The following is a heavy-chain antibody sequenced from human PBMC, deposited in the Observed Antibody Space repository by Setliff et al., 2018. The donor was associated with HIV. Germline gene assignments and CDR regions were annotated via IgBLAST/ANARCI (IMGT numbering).Heavy chain of an antibody. Sequence: PSETLSLTCTVSGGSISSHYYIWIRQPPGKGLEWIGYIYYSGSTNYNPSLKRRVTISGVTSKSHFSLKMTSVTAADTAIYFCAMRVYDFWSGLVGQYYYMDVWGKRTTVTVSS. D-gene: IGHD3-3*01. V-gene: IGHV4-59*11. CDR3: AMRVYDFWSGLVGQYYYMDV. J-gene: IGHJ6*03. CDR2: IYYSGST. CDR1: GGSISSHY.